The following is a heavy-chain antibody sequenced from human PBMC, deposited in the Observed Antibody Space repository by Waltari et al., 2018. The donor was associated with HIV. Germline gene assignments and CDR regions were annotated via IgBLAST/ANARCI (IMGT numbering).Heavy chain of an antibody. Sequence: VQLHQWGAGLLKPSETLSLTCAVYGGSLSGFHWNWIRQPPGKGLEWIGEINHSGITNYNPSLKSRVTISIDTSKNQFSLKLTSVTAADTAVYYCAISEAVAALIDYWGQGTLVTVSS. J-gene: IGHJ4*02. CDR2: INHSGIT. D-gene: IGHD6-13*01. V-gene: IGHV4-34*01. CDR3: AISEAVAALIDY. CDR1: GGSLSGFH.